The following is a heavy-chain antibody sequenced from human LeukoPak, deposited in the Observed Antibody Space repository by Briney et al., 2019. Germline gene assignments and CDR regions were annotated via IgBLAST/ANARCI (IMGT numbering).Heavy chain of an antibody. J-gene: IGHJ6*02. CDR1: GGSFSGYY. Sequence: SETLSLTCAVYGGSFSGYYWSWIRQPPGKGLEWIGEINHSGSTNYNPSLKSRVTISVDTSKNQSSLKLSSVTAADTAVYYCARYSSSSPYYYGMDVWGQGTTVTVSS. CDR3: ARYSSSSPYYYGMDV. D-gene: IGHD6-6*01. V-gene: IGHV4-34*01. CDR2: INHSGST.